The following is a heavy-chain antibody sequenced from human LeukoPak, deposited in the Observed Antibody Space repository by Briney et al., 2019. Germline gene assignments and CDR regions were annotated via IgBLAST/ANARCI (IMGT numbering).Heavy chain of an antibody. V-gene: IGHV4-39*07. J-gene: IGHJ4*02. CDR1: GGSTSSSSYY. CDR3: ARDWGDFDY. Sequence: ETSETLSLTCTVPGGSTSSSSYYWGWIRQPPGKGLEWIGSIYYSGSTYYNPSLKSRVTISVDTSKNRFSLKLSSVTAADTAVYYCARDWGDFDYWGQGTLVTVSS. CDR2: IYYSGST. D-gene: IGHD3-16*01.